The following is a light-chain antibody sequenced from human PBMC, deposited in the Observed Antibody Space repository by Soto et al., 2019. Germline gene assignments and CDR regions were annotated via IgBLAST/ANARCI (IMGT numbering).Light chain of an antibody. J-gene: IGLJ2*01. V-gene: IGLV4-69*01. CDR1: SGHSSYA. Sequence: QSVLTQSPSASASLGASVKLTCTLSSGHSSYAIAWHQQQPEKGPRYLMKLNSDGSHSKGDGIPDRFSGSSSGAERYLTISSLQSEDEADYYCQTWGIGMVVFGGGTQLTVL. CDR2: LNSDGSH. CDR3: QTWGIGMVV.